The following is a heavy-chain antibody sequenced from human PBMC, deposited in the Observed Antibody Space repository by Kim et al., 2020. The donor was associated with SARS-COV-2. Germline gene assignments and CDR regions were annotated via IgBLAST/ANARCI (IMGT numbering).Heavy chain of an antibody. CDR1: GFTFSSYA. J-gene: IGHJ5*02. CDR2: ISGSGGST. Sequence: GGSLRLSCAASGFTFSSYAMSWVRQAPGKGLEWVSAISGSGGSTYYADSVKGRFTISRDNSKNTLYLQMNSLRAEDTAVYYCAKEFRYSSSSSSVLWFDPWGQGTLVTVSS. V-gene: IGHV3-23*01. D-gene: IGHD6-6*01. CDR3: AKEFRYSSSSSSVLWFDP.